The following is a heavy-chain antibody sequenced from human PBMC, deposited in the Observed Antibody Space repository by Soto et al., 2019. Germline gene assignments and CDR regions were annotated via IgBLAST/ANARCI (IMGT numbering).Heavy chain of an antibody. J-gene: IGHJ4*02. CDR1: GVSISSGGYY. Sequence: SETLSLTCTVSGVSISSGGYYWSWIRQHPGKGLEWIGYIYYSGSTYYNPSLKSRVTISVDTSKNQFSLKLSSVTAADTAVYYCARGVVYDFWSGPEMYYFDYWGQGTLVTVSS. D-gene: IGHD3-3*01. V-gene: IGHV4-31*03. CDR3: ARGVVYDFWSGPEMYYFDY. CDR2: IYYSGST.